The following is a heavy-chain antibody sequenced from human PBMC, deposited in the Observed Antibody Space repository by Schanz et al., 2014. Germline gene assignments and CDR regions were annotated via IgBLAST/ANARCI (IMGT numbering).Heavy chain of an antibody. J-gene: IGHJ4*02. CDR3: ARDGDFGY. CDR1: GFTFSNHA. V-gene: IGHV3-23*04. CDR2: IGGSGDST. Sequence: VQLVESGGGLVQPGGSLRLSCAASGFTFSNHALSWVRQAPGKGLEWVSGIGGSGDSTHYADSVKGRFIISRDNSKNTLYLQVNSLRAEDTAVYYCARDGDFGYWGQGTLVTVSS.